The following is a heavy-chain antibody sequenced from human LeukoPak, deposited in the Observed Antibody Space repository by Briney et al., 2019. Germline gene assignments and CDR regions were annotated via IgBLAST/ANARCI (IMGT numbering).Heavy chain of an antibody. CDR1: GFPFSSYT. J-gene: IGHJ4*02. CDR3: ARSFGSGWSDLYFDY. V-gene: IGHV3-21*01. D-gene: IGHD6-19*01. CDR2: ISSNSRDI. Sequence: PGGSLRLSCAASGFPFSSYTMNWVRQAPGKGLEWVAAISSNSRDIFYADSVKGRFSISRDNTQNSLSLQMNSLRVEDTAVYYCARSFGSGWSDLYFDYWGQGTLVTVSS.